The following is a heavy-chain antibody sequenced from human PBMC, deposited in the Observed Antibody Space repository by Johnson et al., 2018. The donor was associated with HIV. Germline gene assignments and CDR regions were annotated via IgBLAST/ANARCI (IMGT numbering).Heavy chain of an antibody. CDR3: ARARVGYSFAGWGTDAFDI. CDR2: ISWNSGSK. V-gene: IGHV3-9*01. CDR1: GFSFDDYA. Sequence: VQLVESGGGLVQPGRSLRLSCAASGFSFDDYAMHWVRQAPGKGLEWVSGISWNSGSKGYADSVKGRFTISRDNAKNSLYLQLNSLRAEDTAVYYCARARVGYSFAGWGTDAFDIWGQGTMVTVSS. D-gene: IGHD5-18*01. J-gene: IGHJ3*02.